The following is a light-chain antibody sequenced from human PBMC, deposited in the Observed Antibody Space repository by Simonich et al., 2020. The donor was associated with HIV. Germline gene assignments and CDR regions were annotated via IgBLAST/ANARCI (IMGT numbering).Light chain of an antibody. CDR3: QQYGRSPNT. J-gene: IGKJ1*01. V-gene: IGKV3-20*01. CDR1: QSVGSN. Sequence: EIVMTQSPGTLSVSPGERATLSCRASQSVGSNLAWYQQKPGQAPRLLIYDASNRATGIPDRFSGSGSGTHFTLTISRLEPEDFAVYYCQQYGRSPNTFGQGTKVEIK. CDR2: DAS.